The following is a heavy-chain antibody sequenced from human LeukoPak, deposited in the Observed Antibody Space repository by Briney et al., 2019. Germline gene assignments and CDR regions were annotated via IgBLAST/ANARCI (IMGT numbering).Heavy chain of an antibody. CDR2: VTASGVHT. CDR3: ARRSGSFLPDDY. V-gene: IGHV3-23*01. J-gene: IGHJ4*02. CDR1: GFTFSTYA. D-gene: IGHD1-26*01. Sequence: GGSLRLSCAASGFTFSTYAMTWVRQAPGKGLEWVSTVTASGVHTYYADSVKGRFTISRDNSKNMLYLQVNSLGADDTAVYYCARRSGSFLPDDYWGQGILVTVSS.